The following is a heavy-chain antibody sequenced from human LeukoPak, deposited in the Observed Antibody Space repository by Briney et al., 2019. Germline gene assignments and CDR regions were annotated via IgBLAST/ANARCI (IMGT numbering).Heavy chain of an antibody. CDR3: ARRYCSSTSCYPRGYDAFDI. CDR2: IYYSGST. V-gene: IGHV4-59*12. CDR1: GGSFSGYY. Sequence: TSETLSLTCAVYGGSFSGYYWSWIRQPPGKGLEWIGYIYYSGSTNYNPSLKSRVTISVDTSKNQFSLKLSSVTAADTAVYYCARRYCSSTSCYPRGYDAFDIWGQGTMVTVSS. D-gene: IGHD2-2*01. J-gene: IGHJ3*02.